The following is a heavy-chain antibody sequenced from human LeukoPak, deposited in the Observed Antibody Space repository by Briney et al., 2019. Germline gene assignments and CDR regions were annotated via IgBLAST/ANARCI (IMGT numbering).Heavy chain of an antibody. CDR2: INPNSGGT. Sequence: ASVKVSCKASGYTFTGYYMHWVRQAPGQGLEGMGWINPNSGGTNYAQKFQGWVTMTRDTSISTAYMALSRLRSDDTAVYYCARCLYYYDSSGYLDYWGQGTLVTLSS. CDR3: ARCLYYYDSSGYLDY. J-gene: IGHJ4*02. CDR1: GYTFTGYY. D-gene: IGHD3-22*01. V-gene: IGHV1-2*04.